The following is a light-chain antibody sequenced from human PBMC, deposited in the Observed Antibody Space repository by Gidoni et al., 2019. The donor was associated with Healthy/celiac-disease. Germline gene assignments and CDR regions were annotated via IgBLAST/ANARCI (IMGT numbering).Light chain of an antibody. V-gene: IGKV3-11*01. CDR3: QQRSNWLT. Sequence: EFVLTHSPDTLSLSPGERATLTCRARQSVSSYLAWYQQKPGQAPRLLIYDASSRATGLPARFSGSGSGTVFTLTISSLEPEDFAVYYCQQRSNWLTFGGGTKVEIK. CDR1: QSVSSY. CDR2: DAS. J-gene: IGKJ4*01.